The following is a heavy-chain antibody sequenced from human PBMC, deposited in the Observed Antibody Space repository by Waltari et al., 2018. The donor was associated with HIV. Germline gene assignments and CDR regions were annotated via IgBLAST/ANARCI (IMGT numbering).Heavy chain of an antibody. CDR3: ARWGAMGSGSYFLDL. Sequence: EVQLVESGGGLVKPGGSLRLSCAASGFTFSSYSMSWVRQAPGKGREWVSSFSSSSSKIYYADSRKGRFTISRDNAKNSLYLQMNSLRAEDTAVYYCARWGAMGSGSYFLDLWGRGTLVTVSS. J-gene: IGHJ2*01. V-gene: IGHV3-21*01. CDR1: GFTFSSYS. D-gene: IGHD3-10*01. CDR2: FSSSSSKI.